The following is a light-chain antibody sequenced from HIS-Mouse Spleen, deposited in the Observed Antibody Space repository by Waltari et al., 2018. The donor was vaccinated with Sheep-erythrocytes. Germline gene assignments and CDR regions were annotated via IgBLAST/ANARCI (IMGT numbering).Light chain of an antibody. CDR1: NLGDKY. J-gene: IGLJ2*01. Sequence: SYELTQPPSVSVSPGQTASIPCSGDNLGDKYACWYQQKPGQSPVLVIYQVSKRPSGNPEGFYGFNSGNTATLTISGAQAMDEADYYCQAWDSSTAWNVVFGGVTKLTVL. CDR3: QAWDSSTAWNVV. V-gene: IGLV3-1*01. CDR2: QVS.